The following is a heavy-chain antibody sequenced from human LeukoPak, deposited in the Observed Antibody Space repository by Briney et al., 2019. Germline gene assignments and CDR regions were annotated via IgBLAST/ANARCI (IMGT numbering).Heavy chain of an antibody. CDR2: INPDGSIT. Sequence: GGSLRLSCAASGFTFSTYWMHWVRQTPGKGLVWVSRINPDGSITNYADSVKGRFTISRDNAKNSLYLQMNSLRAEDTALYYCATVGDWGQGTLVTVSS. CDR3: ATVGD. J-gene: IGHJ4*02. V-gene: IGHV3-74*01. CDR1: GFTFSTYW.